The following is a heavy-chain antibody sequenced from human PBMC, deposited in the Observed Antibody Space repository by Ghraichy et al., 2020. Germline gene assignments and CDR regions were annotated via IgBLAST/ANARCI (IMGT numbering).Heavy chain of an antibody. D-gene: IGHD3-22*01. V-gene: IGHV1-46*01. CDR2: INPSGGST. CDR3: ARETETTDYYDSSGYYMGFDY. CDR1: GYTFTSYY. J-gene: IGHJ4*02. Sequence: ASVKVSCKASGYTFTSYYMHWVRQAPGQGLEWMGIINPSGGSTSYAQKFQGRVTMTRDTSTSTVYMELSSLRSEDTAVYYCARETETTDYYDSSGYYMGFDYWGQGTLVTVSS.